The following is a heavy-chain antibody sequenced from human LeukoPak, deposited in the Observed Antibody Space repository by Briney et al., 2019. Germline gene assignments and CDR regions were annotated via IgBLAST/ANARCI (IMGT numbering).Heavy chain of an antibody. D-gene: IGHD3-10*01. V-gene: IGHV4-61*01. CDR1: GGSVSSGSYY. Sequence: PSETLSLTCTVSGGSVSSGSYYWSWLRQPPGKGLEWIGYIYYSGSTNYNPSLESRVTISVDTSKNQFSLKLSSVTAADTAVYYCASTNLLFGEEGYNWFDPWGQGTLVTVSS. J-gene: IGHJ5*02. CDR2: IYYSGST. CDR3: ASTNLLFGEEGYNWFDP.